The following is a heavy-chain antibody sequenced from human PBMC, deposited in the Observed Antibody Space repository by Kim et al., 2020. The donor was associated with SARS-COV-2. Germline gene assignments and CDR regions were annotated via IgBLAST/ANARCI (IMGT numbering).Heavy chain of an antibody. CDR1: GFTFGDYA. D-gene: IGHD1-26*01. CDR2: INWNSGNI. CDR3: AKDRGAATWGGFDY. Sequence: SVRLSCAASGFTFGDYAMHWVRQGPGKGLEWVSGINWNSGNIVYADSVKGRFTISRDNVKNSLYLQMNSLRPEDTAFYYCAKDRGAATWGGFDYWGQGTLVTVSS. J-gene: IGHJ4*02. V-gene: IGHV3-9*01.